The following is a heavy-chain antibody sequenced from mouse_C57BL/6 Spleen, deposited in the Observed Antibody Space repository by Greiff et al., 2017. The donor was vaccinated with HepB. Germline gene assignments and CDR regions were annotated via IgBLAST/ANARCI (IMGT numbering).Heavy chain of an antibody. CDR2: IYPGDGDT. D-gene: IGHD1-1*01. V-gene: IGHV1-82*01. CDR1: GYAFSSSW. Sequence: VQLQQSGPELVKPGASVKISCKASGYAFSSSWMNWVKQRPGKGLEWIGLIYPGDGDTNYNGKFKGKATLTADKSSSTAYMQLSSLTSEDSAVYFCARTYGSSFSDYWGQGTTLTVSS. CDR3: ARTYGSSFSDY. J-gene: IGHJ2*01.